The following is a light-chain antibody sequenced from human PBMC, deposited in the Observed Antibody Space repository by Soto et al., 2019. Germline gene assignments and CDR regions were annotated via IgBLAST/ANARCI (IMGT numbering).Light chain of an antibody. CDR2: DVS. CDR3: SSYTSSSALVV. V-gene: IGLV2-14*01. J-gene: IGLJ2*01. CDR1: SSGVGGYNY. Sequence: QSALTQPASVSGSPGQSITISCTGTSSGVGGYNYVSWYQQHPGKAPKLMIYDVSNRPSGVSNRFSGCKSGNTASLTISGLQSEDEADYYCSSYTSSSALVVFGGGTKLTVL.